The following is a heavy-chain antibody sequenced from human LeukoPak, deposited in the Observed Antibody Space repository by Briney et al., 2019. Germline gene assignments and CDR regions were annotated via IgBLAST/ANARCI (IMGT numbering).Heavy chain of an antibody. D-gene: IGHD1-7*01. CDR3: ARDVGGGTKSY. CDR1: GFTFSSYS. Sequence: GGSLRLSCAASGFTFSSYSMNWVRQAQGKGLEWVSYISSSSSTIYYAYSVKGRFTISRDNAKNSLYLQMNSLRAEDTAVYYCARDVGGGTKSYWGQGTLVTVSS. CDR2: ISSSSSTI. J-gene: IGHJ4*02. V-gene: IGHV3-48*01.